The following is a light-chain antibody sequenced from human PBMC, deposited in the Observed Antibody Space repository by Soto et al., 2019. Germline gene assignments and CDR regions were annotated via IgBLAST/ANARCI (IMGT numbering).Light chain of an antibody. V-gene: IGLV2-14*03. CDR1: SSDVGAYNF. CDR2: DVS. CDR3: SSYTSGSPHV. J-gene: IGLJ1*01. Sequence: QSALTQPASVSGSPGQSITISCTGTSSDVGAYNFVSWYQQHPGKVPKLMIFDVSSRPSGVSDRFSGSKSGNTASLTISGLQAENEGDYYCSSYTSGSPHVFGSGTKLTVL.